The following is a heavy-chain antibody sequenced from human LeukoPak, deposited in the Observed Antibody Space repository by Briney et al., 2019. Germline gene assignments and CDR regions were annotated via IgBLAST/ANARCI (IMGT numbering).Heavy chain of an antibody. CDR1: GGSISSYY. CDR2: IYTSGST. V-gene: IGHV4-4*09. D-gene: IGHD3-22*01. J-gene: IGHJ4*02. CDR3: ARTPSRAYYYDSSGYFDY. Sequence: SETLSLTCTVSGGSISSYYWSWIRQPPGKGLEWIGYIYTSGSTNYNPSLKSRVTISVDTSKNQFSLELSSVTAADTAVYYCARTPSRAYYYDSSGYFDYWGQGTLVTVSS.